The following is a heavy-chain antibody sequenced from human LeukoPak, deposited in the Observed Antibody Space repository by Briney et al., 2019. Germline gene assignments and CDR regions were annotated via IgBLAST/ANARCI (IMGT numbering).Heavy chain of an antibody. CDR1: GGSISSGGYY. CDR3: ASFPAYYYDSSGYK. V-gene: IGHV4-30-2*01. D-gene: IGHD3-22*01. J-gene: IGHJ4*02. CDR2: IYHSGST. Sequence: SETLSLTCTVSGGSISSGGYYWSWIRQHPGKGLEWIGYIYHSGSTYYNPSLKSRVTISVDRSKNQFSLKLSSVTAADTAVYYCASFPAYYYDSSGYKWGQGTLVTVSS.